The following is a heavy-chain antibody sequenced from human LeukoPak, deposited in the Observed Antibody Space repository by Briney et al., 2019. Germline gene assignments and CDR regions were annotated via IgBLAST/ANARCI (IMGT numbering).Heavy chain of an antibody. D-gene: IGHD2-15*01. V-gene: IGHV3-21*01. Sequence: GGSLRLSCAASGFTFSSYSMNWVRQAPGKGLEWVSSISSSSSYIYYAGSVKGRFTISRDNAKNSLYLQMNSLRAEDTAVYYCATQDIVVVVAATLYDAFDIWGQGTMVTVSS. J-gene: IGHJ3*02. CDR2: ISSSSSYI. CDR3: ATQDIVVVVAATLYDAFDI. CDR1: GFTFSSYS.